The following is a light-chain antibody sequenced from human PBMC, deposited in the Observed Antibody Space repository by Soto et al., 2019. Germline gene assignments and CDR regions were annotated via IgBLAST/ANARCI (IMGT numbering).Light chain of an antibody. CDR1: SSNIGAGYD. V-gene: IGLV1-40*01. CDR3: QSSDSSLNV. Sequence: QSVLTQPPSVPGAPGQRVTISCTGSSSNIGAGYDVHWYQQLPGTAPKLLIYGNSNRPSGVPDRFSGSKSGTSASLAITGLQAEDEPDYYCQSSDSSLNVFGTGTKVTVL. CDR2: GNS. J-gene: IGLJ1*01.